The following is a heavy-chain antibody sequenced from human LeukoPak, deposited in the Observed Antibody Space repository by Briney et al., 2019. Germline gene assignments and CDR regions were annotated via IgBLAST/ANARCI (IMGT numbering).Heavy chain of an antibody. V-gene: IGHV3-9*01. Sequence: GGSLRLSCAVSGFTFDDYATHWVRQAPGRGLEWVSSISWNSGSIGYADSVKGRFTISRDNAKNSLYLQMNSLRAEDTALYYCAKEKARYSSSWYVGFDYWGQGILVTVSS. CDR1: GFTFDDYA. CDR2: ISWNSGSI. CDR3: AKEKARYSSSWYVGFDY. D-gene: IGHD6-13*01. J-gene: IGHJ4*02.